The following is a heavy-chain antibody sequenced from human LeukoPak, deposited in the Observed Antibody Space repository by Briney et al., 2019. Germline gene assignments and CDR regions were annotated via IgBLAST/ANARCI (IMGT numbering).Heavy chain of an antibody. J-gene: IGHJ2*01. CDR1: GGSISSSSYY. V-gene: IGHV4-39*01. CDR2: ICYSGST. CDR3: ARRSHGDWFHFDL. Sequence: SESLSLTCTVSGGSISSSSYYWGWIRQPPGKGLEWIGSICYSGSTYYNPSLKSRVTISVDTSKNQFSLKLSSVTAADTAVYYCARRSHGDWFHFDLWGRGTLVTASA. D-gene: IGHD3/OR15-3a*01.